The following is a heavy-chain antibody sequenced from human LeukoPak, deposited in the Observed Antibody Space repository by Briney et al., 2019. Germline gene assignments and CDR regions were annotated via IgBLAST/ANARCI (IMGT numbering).Heavy chain of an antibody. Sequence: GGSLRLSCAASGFTVSSNYMSWVRQAPGKGLEWVSVIYIGGSTYYADSVKGRFTISRDNSKNTLYLQMNSLRAEDTAVYYCARIAVAVAYFDYWGQGTLVTVSS. CDR1: GFTVSSNY. J-gene: IGHJ4*02. D-gene: IGHD6-19*01. V-gene: IGHV3-66*01. CDR2: IYIGGST. CDR3: ARIAVAVAYFDY.